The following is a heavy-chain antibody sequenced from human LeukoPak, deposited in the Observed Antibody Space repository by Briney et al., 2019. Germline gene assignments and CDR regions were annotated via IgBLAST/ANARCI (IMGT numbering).Heavy chain of an antibody. CDR2: IYYTGNT. Sequence: SETLSLTCTVSGGSLSSDNFYWSWIRQPPGKGLEWVGNIYYTGNTNYNPSLKSRVTISVDTSKNQFSLRLSSLTAADTAVYYCAREYYGSGNHPYWFDSWGQGTLVTVSS. CDR3: AREYYGSGNHPYWFDS. D-gene: IGHD3-10*01. V-gene: IGHV4-61*01. J-gene: IGHJ5*01. CDR1: GGSLSSDNFY.